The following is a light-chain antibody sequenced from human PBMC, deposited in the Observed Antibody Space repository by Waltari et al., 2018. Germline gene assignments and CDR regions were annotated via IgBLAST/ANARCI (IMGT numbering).Light chain of an antibody. CDR2: LGS. J-gene: IGKJ1*01. CDR1: RSLLHSNEQNY. V-gene: IGKV2-28*01. Sequence: IVMTQSPLSLFVTPGESASISCRSSRSLLHSNEQNYLDWYVQKPGQSPHLRIYLGSNRASGVPDRFSGSGSGTEFTLQISRVEAEDVGIYFCMQALQTPWTFGQGTKVEI. CDR3: MQALQTPWT.